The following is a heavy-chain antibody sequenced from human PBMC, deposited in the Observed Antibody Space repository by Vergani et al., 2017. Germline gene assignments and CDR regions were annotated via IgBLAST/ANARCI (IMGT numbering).Heavy chain of an antibody. D-gene: IGHD6-13*01. CDR1: GFTFSSYS. CDR3: ARRAAAGTGAFDI. Sequence: EVQLVESGGGLVKPGGSLRLSCAASGFTFSSYSMNWVRQAPGKGLEWVSSIRSSSSYIFYADSVKGRFTISRDNAKNSLYLQMNSLRAEDTAVYYCARRAAAGTGAFDIWGQGRMVTVSS. V-gene: IGHV3-21*01. J-gene: IGHJ3*02. CDR2: IRSSSSYI.